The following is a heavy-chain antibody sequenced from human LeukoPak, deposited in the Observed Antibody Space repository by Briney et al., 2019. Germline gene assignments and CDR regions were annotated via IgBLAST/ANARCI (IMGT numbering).Heavy chain of an antibody. V-gene: IGHV3-7*03. CDR2: IKTDGSEK. Sequence: PGGSLRLSCAASGSTFSSYMMNWVRQAPGKGLEWVANIKTDGSEKYYVDSVKGRFTISRDNAKNSLYLQMNSLRAEDTAVYYCARDYTGYFPWGQGTLVIVSS. D-gene: IGHD3-9*01. CDR1: GSTFSSYM. CDR3: ARDYTGYFP. J-gene: IGHJ5*02.